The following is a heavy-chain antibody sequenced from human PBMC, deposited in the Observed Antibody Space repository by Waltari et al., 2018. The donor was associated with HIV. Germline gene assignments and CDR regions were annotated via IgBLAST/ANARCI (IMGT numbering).Heavy chain of an antibody. CDR1: AYTFSNFD. J-gene: IGHJ4*02. CDR2: MYPNSGNS. CDR3: VTGGRLGAEGVSHDY. V-gene: IGHV1-8*01. D-gene: IGHD3-9*01. Sequence: QVQLVQSGAEVKKPGASIKISCKGSAYTFSNFDVNWVRQASGQGLEWMGWMYPNSGNSGYSPQFQCRVTMTRDTSIKTAYMELSGLRSEDTAVYYCVTGGRLGAEGVSHDYWGQGTLVTVSS.